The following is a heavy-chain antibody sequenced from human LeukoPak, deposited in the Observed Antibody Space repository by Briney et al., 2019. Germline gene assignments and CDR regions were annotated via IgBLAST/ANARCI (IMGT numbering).Heavy chain of an antibody. V-gene: IGHV3-13*01. Sequence: GGSLRLSCAASGFTFSSYDMHWVRQAPGKGLEWVSAIGTAGDTYYPGSVRGRFTISRENAKNSLYLQMNSLRAGDTAVYYCARARLTYDFWSGYFDYWGQGTLVTVSS. CDR2: IGTAGDT. J-gene: IGHJ4*02. D-gene: IGHD3-3*01. CDR3: ARARLTYDFWSGYFDY. CDR1: GFTFSSYD.